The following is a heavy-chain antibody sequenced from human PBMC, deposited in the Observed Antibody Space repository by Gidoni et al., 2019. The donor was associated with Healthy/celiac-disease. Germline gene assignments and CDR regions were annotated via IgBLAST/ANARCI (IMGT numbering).Heavy chain of an antibody. CDR3: ARGYCSGGSCYGYSGYYYGMDV. CDR2: INPSGGST. V-gene: IGHV1-46*03. D-gene: IGHD2-15*01. Sequence: QVQLVQSGAEVKKPGASVKVSCKASGYNFTSYYMHWVRQAPGQGLEWMGIINPSGGSTSYAQKFQGRVTMTRDTSTSTVYMELSSLRSEDTAVYYCARGYCSGGSCYGYSGYYYGMDVWGQGTTVTVSS. J-gene: IGHJ6*02. CDR1: GYNFTSYY.